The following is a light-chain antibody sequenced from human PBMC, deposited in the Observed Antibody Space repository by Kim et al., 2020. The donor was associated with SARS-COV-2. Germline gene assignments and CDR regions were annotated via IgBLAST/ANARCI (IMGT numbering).Light chain of an antibody. J-gene: IGKJ4*01. CDR1: QIVSNTN. CDR2: RTS. Sequence: EIVMTQSPATLSLSPGERATLSCRASQIVSNTNLVWYQQKPGQAPSLLIYRTSTRAAGVPARFNGSGSGTEFTLTISSLQSEDFAVYYCQQHNDWPLTFGGGTKVDIK. CDR3: QQHNDWPLT. V-gene: IGKV3-15*01.